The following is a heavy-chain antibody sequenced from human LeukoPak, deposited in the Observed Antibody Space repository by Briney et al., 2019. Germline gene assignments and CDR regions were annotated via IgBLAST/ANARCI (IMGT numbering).Heavy chain of an antibody. CDR2: ITNSGRST. CDR3: AREASGYYHVFDS. CDR1: GFSLSTYF. V-gene: IGHV3-11*04. J-gene: IGHJ4*02. Sequence: PGGSLGLSCEASGFSLSTYFISWIRQAPGKGLEWVSYITNSGRSTKYADAVKGRFTISRDNTKQSVYLEMTDLRAEDTAVYYCAREASGYYHVFDSWGQGTLVTVSS. D-gene: IGHD3-3*01.